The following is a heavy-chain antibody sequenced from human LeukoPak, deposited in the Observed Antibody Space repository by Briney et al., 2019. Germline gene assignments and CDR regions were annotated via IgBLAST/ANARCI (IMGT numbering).Heavy chain of an antibody. CDR2: INGDGNIT. V-gene: IGHV3-74*01. D-gene: IGHD6-6*01. J-gene: IGHJ4*02. Sequence: GGSLRLSCAASGFTFSSYWMHWVRQAPGKGLVWVSRINGDGNITTYADSVKGRFTISRDNAKNTLYLQMNSLRAEDTAVYYCVREYTSSSGRAFDYWGQGTLVTVSS. CDR1: GFTFSSYW. CDR3: VREYTSSSGRAFDY.